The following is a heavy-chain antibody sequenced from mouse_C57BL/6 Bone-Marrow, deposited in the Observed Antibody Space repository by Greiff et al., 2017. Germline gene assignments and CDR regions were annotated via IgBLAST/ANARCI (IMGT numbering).Heavy chain of an antibody. Sequence: EVQVVESGGGLVKPGGSLKLSCAASGFTFSDYGMHWVRQAPEKGLEWVAYISSGSSTNYYADTVKGRRTISRDNAKNTLFLQMTSLRSEDTAMYYCAMGSYPYYYAMDYRGQGTSVTGSS. V-gene: IGHV5-17*01. CDR2: ISSGSSTN. D-gene: IGHD1-1*02. CDR3: AMGSYPYYYAMDY. J-gene: IGHJ4*01. CDR1: GFTFSDYG.